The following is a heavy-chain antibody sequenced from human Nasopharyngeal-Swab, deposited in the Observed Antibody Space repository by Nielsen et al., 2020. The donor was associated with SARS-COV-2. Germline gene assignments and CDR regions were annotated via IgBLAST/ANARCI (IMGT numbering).Heavy chain of an antibody. CDR1: GGSISSGPYY. D-gene: IGHD4-23*01. V-gene: IGHV4-61*01. J-gene: IGHJ6*03. Sequence: SETLSLTCTASGGSISSGPYYWNRIRQPPGKGLVWIGYSYYSGRSNYNPSRKSRVITSLDMYKTQFRRKLSTVTAADTAVYYCARVYYGGRHFYYMDVWGKGTTVTVSS. CDR2: SYYSGRS. CDR3: ARVYYGGRHFYYMDV.